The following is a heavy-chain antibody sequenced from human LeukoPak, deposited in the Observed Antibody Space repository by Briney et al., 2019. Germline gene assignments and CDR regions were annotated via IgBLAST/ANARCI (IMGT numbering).Heavy chain of an antibody. D-gene: IGHD3-22*01. CDR2: INHSGSA. CDR1: GGSFSGYY. CDR3: ARGAYYYDSSGYYRRARNYSDY. Sequence: SETLSLTCAVYGGSFSGYYWSWIRQPPGKGLEWIGEINHSGSANYNPSLKSRVTISVDTSKNQFSLKLSSVTAADTAVYYCARGAYYYDSSGYYRRARNYSDYWGQGTLVTVSS. J-gene: IGHJ4*02. V-gene: IGHV4-34*01.